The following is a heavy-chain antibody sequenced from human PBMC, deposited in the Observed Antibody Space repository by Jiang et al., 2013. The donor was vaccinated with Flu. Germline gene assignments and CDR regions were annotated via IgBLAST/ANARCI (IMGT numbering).Heavy chain of an antibody. CDR2: IYHSGST. CDR3: ASQHWDHGSGSYYMNH. J-gene: IGHJ5*02. CDR1: GASFSGSNSY. D-gene: IGHD3-10*01. V-gene: IGHV4-39*07. Sequence: PSETLPLTCTVSGASFSGSNSYWGWIRQPPGKGLEWIGSIYHSGSTYYNPSLKSRVTISLDTSKKQFSLKVNSVTAADTAVYYCASQHWDHGSGSYYMNHWGQGALVTVSS.